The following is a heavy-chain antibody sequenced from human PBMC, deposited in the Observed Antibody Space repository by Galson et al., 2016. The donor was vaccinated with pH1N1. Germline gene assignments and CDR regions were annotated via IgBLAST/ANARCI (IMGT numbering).Heavy chain of an antibody. CDR1: GGSISIMTHY. V-gene: IGHV4-39*07. J-gene: IGHJ3*01. D-gene: IGHD5-24*01. CDR3: ARAPSGGCLQFADDAFDV. Sequence: ETLSLTCTVSGGSISIMTHYWGWIRQPPGKGLEWIGSFYYTGSTYYNPSLKSRVTMSVDTSGNQFSLKLNSVTAADTAVYYCARAPSGGCLQFADDAFDVWGQGTMLTVSS. CDR2: FYYTGST.